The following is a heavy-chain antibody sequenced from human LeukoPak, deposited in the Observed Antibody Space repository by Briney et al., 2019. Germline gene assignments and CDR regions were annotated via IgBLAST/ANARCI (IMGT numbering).Heavy chain of an antibody. CDR3: ARDPTNRYCSGGSCYSRWFAR. CDR2: ISAYNVNT. V-gene: IGHV1-18*01. Sequence: AAVNVSYMPSGYTFTIYGISLVRQAPGQGLEGMGWISAYNVNTNYSQKLQGRVTMTTDTSTSTASMALRSLRSDDTAVYYCARDPTNRYCSGGSCYSRWFARWGQGTLVTVSS. D-gene: IGHD2-15*01. J-gene: IGHJ5*02. CDR1: GYTFTIYG.